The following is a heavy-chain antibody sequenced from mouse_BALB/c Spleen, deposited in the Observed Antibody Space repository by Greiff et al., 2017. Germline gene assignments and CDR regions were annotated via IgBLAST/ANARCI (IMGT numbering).Heavy chain of an antibody. Sequence: EVQLVESGGGLVQPGGSLKLSCAASGFTFSSYTMSWVRQTPEKRLEWVAYISNGGGSTYYPDTVKGRFTISRDNAKNTLYLQMSSLKSEDTAMYYCARRWYDCYSALYAMDYWGQGTSVTVSS. J-gene: IGHJ4*01. V-gene: IGHV5-12-2*01. CDR3: ARRWYDCYSALYAMDY. D-gene: IGHD2-3*01. CDR1: GFTFSSYT. CDR2: ISNGGGST.